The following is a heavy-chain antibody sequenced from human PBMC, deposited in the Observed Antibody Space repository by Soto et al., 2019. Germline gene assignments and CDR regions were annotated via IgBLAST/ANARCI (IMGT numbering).Heavy chain of an antibody. CDR2: ISYDGSNK. CDR3: AKGGMDV. J-gene: IGHJ6*02. CDR1: GFTFSSYG. V-gene: IGHV3-30*18. Sequence: QVQLVESGGGVVQPGRSLRLSCAASGFTFSSYGMHWVRQAPGKGLEWVAVISYDGSNKYYADSVKGRFTISRDNSKNTLYLKMKSLRAHDTAVYYCAKGGMDVWGQGTTVTVSS.